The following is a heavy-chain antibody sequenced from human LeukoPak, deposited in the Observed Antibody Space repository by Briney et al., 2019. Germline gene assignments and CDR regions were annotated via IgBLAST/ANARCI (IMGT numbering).Heavy chain of an antibody. Sequence: SETLSLTCTVSGGSISSGSYYWSWIRQPPGKGLEWIGNIYYSGSTNYNPSLKSRVTISVDTSKNQFSLKLNSVTPEDTAVYYCARDDLQLVRRLGGSTEYYYYYYMDVWGKGTTVTVSS. V-gene: IGHV4-61*01. CDR1: GGSISSGSYY. CDR2: IYYSGST. J-gene: IGHJ6*03. D-gene: IGHD6-13*01. CDR3: ARDDLQLVRRLGGSTEYYYYYYMDV.